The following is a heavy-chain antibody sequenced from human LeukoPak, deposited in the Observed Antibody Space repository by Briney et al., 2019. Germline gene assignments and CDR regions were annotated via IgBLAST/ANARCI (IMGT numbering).Heavy chain of an antibody. J-gene: IGHJ3*02. CDR2: IYYSGST. CDR3: ARVRGNLRGDAFDI. V-gene: IGHV4-61*01. D-gene: IGHD1-26*01. Sequence: PSETLSLTCTVSGGSVSSGSYYWSWIRQPPGKGLEWIGYIYYSGSTNYNPSLKSRVTISVDTSKNQFSLKLSSVTAADTAVFYCARVRGNLRGDAFDIWGQGTMVTVSS. CDR1: GGSVSSGSYY.